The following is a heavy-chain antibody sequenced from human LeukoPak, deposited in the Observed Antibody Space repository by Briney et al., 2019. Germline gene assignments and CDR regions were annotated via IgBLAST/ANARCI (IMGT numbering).Heavy chain of an antibody. V-gene: IGHV3-48*03. CDR2: ICSSGSTI. D-gene: IGHD6-19*01. CDR3: ARDSAIALAAYDY. J-gene: IGHJ4*02. Sequence: GGALRLSCADSGDSFSSYEMSWVRQAPGKGLECVSYICSSGSTIYYADSVKGRVTTARDNATNSLCMQKSSTRAEDRAVYYCARDSAIALAAYDYWGKGTLVTVSS. CDR1: GDSFSSYE.